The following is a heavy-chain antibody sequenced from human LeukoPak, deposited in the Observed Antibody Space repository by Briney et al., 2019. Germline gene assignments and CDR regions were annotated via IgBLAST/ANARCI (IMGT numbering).Heavy chain of an antibody. Sequence: GGSLRLSCAASGFTFSSYWMSWVRQAPGEGLEWVANIKQDGSEKYYVDSVKGRFTISRDNSKNTLYLQMNSLRAEDTAVYYCARGYLVSRDAFDIWGQGTMVTVSS. CDR1: GFTFSSYW. CDR2: IKQDGSEK. V-gene: IGHV3-7*04. D-gene: IGHD3-10*01. J-gene: IGHJ3*02. CDR3: ARGYLVSRDAFDI.